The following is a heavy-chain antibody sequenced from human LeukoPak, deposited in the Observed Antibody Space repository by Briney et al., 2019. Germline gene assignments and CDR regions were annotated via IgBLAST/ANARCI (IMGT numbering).Heavy chain of an antibody. J-gene: IGHJ6*02. CDR3: ARNSGFPSYYYYYGMDV. D-gene: IGHD3-10*01. CDR1: GGSISSYY. Sequence: PSETLSLTCTVSGGSISSYYWSWIRQPPGKGLEWIGYIYYSGSTNYNPSLKSRVTISVDTSKNQFSLKLSSVTAADTAVYYCARNSGFPSYYYYYGMDVWGQGTTVTVSS. CDR2: IYYSGST. V-gene: IGHV4-59*01.